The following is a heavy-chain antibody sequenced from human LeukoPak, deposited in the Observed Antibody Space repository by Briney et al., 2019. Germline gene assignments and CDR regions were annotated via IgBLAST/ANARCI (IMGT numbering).Heavy chain of an antibody. CDR2: VSGGGTTK. V-gene: IGHV3-23*01. CDR1: GFSFSNFA. J-gene: IGHJ4*02. Sequence: GGSLRLSCAVSGFSFSNFAMNWVRQAPGKGLEWVSVVSGGGTTKNYADSVKGRFTISRDNSKNTLYLQMNSLRVEDTAVYYCAKENKWVGGTRAPDYWGRGTLVTVSS. CDR3: AKENKWVGGTRAPDY. D-gene: IGHD1-26*01.